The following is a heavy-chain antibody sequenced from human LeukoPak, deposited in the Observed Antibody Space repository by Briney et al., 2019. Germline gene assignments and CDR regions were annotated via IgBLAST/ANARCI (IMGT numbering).Heavy chain of an antibody. D-gene: IGHD6-19*01. V-gene: IGHV3-21*01. CDR2: ISSSSSYI. Sequence: NPGGSLRLSCAASGFTFSSYSMNWVRQAPGKGLEWVSSISSSSSYIYYADSVKGRFTISRDNAKNSLYLQMNSLRAEDTAVCYCARDRESSGWTTISDYWGQGTLVTVSS. CDR1: GFTFSSYS. CDR3: ARDRESSGWTTISDY. J-gene: IGHJ4*02.